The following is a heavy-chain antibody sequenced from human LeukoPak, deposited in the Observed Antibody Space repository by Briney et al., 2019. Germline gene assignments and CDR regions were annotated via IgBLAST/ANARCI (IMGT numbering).Heavy chain of an antibody. CDR1: GGSFSGYY. CDR3: ARVVGPRITMIVVRYFDY. CDR2: INHGGST. V-gene: IGHV4-34*01. Sequence: SETLSLTCAVYGGSFSGYYWSWIRQPPGKGLEWIGEINHGGSTNYNPSLKSRVTISVDTSKNQFSLKLSSVTAADTAVYYCARVVGPRITMIVVRYFDYWGQGTLVTVSS. D-gene: IGHD3-22*01. J-gene: IGHJ4*02.